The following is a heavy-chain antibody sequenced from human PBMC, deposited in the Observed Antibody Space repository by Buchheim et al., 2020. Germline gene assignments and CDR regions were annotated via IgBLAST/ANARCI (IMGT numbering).Heavy chain of an antibody. J-gene: IGHJ5*02. V-gene: IGHV4-39*01. CDR2: IYYSGTT. D-gene: IGHD3-3*01. CDR1: GGSISSSSYN. Sequence: QLQLQESGPGLVKPSETLSLTCTVSGGSISSSSYNWGWIRQPPGKGLEWIGSIYYSGTTYYNPSLKSRVTISVDTSKNQFSLKLSSVTAADTAVYYCASDKAGRYYDFWSGYYHNWFDPWGQGTL. CDR3: ASDKAGRYYDFWSGYYHNWFDP.